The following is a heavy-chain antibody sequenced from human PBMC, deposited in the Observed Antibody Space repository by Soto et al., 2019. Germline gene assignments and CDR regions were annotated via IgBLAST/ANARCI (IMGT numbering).Heavy chain of an antibody. CDR2: IYYSGST. D-gene: IGHD2-15*01. V-gene: IGHV4-59*01. CDR1: GGSISSYY. CDR3: VRGEMVAATYDY. J-gene: IGHJ4*02. Sequence: QVQLQESGPGLVKPSETLSLTCTVSGGSISSYYWSWIRQPPGKGLEWIGYIYYSGSTNYNPSLKSRVTISVDTSKNQFSLKLSSVTAADTAVYYCVRGEMVAATYDYWGQGTLVTVSS.